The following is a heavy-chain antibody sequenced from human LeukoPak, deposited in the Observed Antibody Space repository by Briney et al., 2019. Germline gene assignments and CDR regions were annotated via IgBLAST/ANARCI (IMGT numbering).Heavy chain of an antibody. CDR1: GFTFSSYA. CDR3: ARSPRITIFSHYYYYMDV. J-gene: IGHJ6*03. Sequence: GGSLRLSCAASGFTFSSYAMRWVRQAPGKGLEYVSAISSNGGSTYYANSVKGRFTISRDNSKNTLYLQMGSLRAEDMAVYYCARSPRITIFSHYYYYMDVWGKGTTVTISS. D-gene: IGHD3-9*01. V-gene: IGHV3-64*01. CDR2: ISSNGGST.